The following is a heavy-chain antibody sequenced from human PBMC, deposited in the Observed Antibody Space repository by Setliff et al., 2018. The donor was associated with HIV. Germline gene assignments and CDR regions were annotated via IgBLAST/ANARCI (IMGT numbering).Heavy chain of an antibody. CDR1: GGSISSYY. Sequence: SETLSLTCTVSGGSISSYYWSWIRQPAGKGLEWIGRFYTSGSTNYSPSLKNRVTISEDTSKNQFSLKLSSVTAADTAVYHCARDPSIGYYYDSSGSYFDYWGQGTLVTVSS. D-gene: IGHD3-22*01. CDR2: FYTSGST. J-gene: IGHJ4*02. CDR3: ARDPSIGYYYDSSGSYFDY. V-gene: IGHV4-4*07.